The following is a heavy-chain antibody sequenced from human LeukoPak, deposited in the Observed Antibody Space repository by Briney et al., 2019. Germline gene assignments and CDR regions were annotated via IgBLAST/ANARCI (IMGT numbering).Heavy chain of an antibody. D-gene: IGHD4-23*01. CDR2: MNPNSGNT. CDR3: ASGLHYGGNSVYDAFDI. J-gene: IGHJ3*02. V-gene: IGHV1-8*03. CDR1: GGTFSSYT. Sequence: ASVKVSCKASGGTFSSYTISWVRQATGQGLEWMGWMNPNSGNTGYAQKFQGRVTITRNTSISTAYMELSSLRSEDTAVYYCASGLHYGGNSVYDAFDIWGQGTMVTVSS.